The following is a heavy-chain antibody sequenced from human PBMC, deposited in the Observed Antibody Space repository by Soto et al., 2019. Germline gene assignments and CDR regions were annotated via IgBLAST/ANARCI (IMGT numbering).Heavy chain of an antibody. J-gene: IGHJ4*02. D-gene: IGHD3-22*01. Sequence: PGGSLRLSCAASGFTFSSYGMHWVRQAPGKGLEWVAVISYDGSNKYYADSVKGRFTISRDNSKNTLYLQMNSLRAEDTAVYYCAKDSPRVITSDYWGQGTLVTVSS. V-gene: IGHV3-30*18. CDR2: ISYDGSNK. CDR1: GFTFSSYG. CDR3: AKDSPRVITSDY.